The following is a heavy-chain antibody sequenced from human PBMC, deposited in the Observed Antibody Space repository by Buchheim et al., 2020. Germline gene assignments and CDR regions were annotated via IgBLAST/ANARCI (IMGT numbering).Heavy chain of an antibody. CDR3: ARLTEPSYFDSRAY. V-gene: IGHV4-61*03. Sequence: QVHLQESGPGLVKPSETLSLPCTVSGHSVTSGSYYWTWMRQPPGKGLEWVASLAYAGSPKYNSSLKSRVTISMDTSKNHFYLTLTSVTAADTAVYFCARLTEPSYFDSRAYWGQG. CDR2: LAYAGSP. D-gene: IGHD3-22*01. CDR1: GHSVTSGSYY. J-gene: IGHJ4*02.